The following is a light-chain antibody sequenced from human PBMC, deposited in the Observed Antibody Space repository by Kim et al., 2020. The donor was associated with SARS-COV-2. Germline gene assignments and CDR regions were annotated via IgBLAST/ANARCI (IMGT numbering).Light chain of an antibody. CDR1: RGIGRW. V-gene: IGKV1-12*01. CDR3: QKTNSFPLT. Sequence: SAVVGARFTTLCRAGRGIGRWLACYQQRPGKAPKPLIYGASSLKSGIPSRFSGNGSETDFSLTISSLQPEDLPTYYCQKTNSFPLTFGGGTKLEI. CDR2: GAS. J-gene: IGKJ4*01.